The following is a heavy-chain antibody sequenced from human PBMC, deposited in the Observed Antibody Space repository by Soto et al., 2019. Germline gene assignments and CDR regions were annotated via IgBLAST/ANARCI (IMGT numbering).Heavy chain of an antibody. CDR2: IKQDGSER. Sequence: EVQVVESGGTLVQPGESLRLSCAASGFTISSYWMSWVRQAPGKGLEWVANIKQDGSERYYMGSVNGRFTISRDNAKNSLYLQMSSLTVEDTAVYYCARWDNGYDFGGQGTLVTISS. J-gene: IGHJ4*02. CDR1: GFTISSYW. V-gene: IGHV3-7*01. D-gene: IGHD5-12*01. CDR3: ARWDNGYDF.